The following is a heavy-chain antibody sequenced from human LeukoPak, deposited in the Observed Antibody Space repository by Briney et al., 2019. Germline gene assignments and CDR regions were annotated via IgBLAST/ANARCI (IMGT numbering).Heavy chain of an antibody. CDR3: ARDMILWFGDPKYYYYYMDV. D-gene: IGHD3-10*01. V-gene: IGHV1-2*02. CDR2: INPNRGGT. Sequence: GSSVKVSSKACEYTFTRYYMHCVRQGPAQGLEWMGGINPNRGGTNYAQKFQGRVTMTRDTSISTAYMELSSLRSEDTAVYYCARDMILWFGDPKYYYYYMDVWGKGTTVTVSS. CDR1: EYTFTRYY. J-gene: IGHJ6*03.